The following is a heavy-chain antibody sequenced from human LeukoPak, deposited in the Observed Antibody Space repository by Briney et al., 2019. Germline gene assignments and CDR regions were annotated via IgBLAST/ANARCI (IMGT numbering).Heavy chain of an antibody. CDR3: AKGYKRWLQTYFDY. D-gene: IGHD5-24*01. CDR1: GFSFSTSA. J-gene: IGHJ4*02. Sequence: GGSLRLSCAASGFSFSTSAMTWVRQAPGMGLEYVSAMSGNGANTYYADSVKGRFTISRDISKNTLYLQMNSLRAEDTAVYYCAKGYKRWLQTYFDYWGQGTLVTVSS. V-gene: IGHV3-23*01. CDR2: MSGNGANT.